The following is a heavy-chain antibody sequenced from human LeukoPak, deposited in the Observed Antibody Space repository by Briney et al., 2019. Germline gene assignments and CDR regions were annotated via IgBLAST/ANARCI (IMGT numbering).Heavy chain of an antibody. CDR2: IYTSGST. J-gene: IGHJ4*02. CDR3: ARLGGNLYYFDY. D-gene: IGHD3-16*01. CDR1: GGSNSSYY. V-gene: IGHV4-4*09. Sequence: SETLSLTCTASGGSNSSYYWSWIRQPPGKELEWIGYIYTSGSTNYNPSLKSRVTISVDTSKNQFSLKLSSVTAADTAVYYCARLGGNLYYFDYWGQGTLVTVSS.